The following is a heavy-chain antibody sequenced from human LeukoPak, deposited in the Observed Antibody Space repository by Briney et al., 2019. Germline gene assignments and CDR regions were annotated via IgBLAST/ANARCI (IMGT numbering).Heavy chain of an antibody. CDR2: ITGSGGST. V-gene: IGHV3-23*01. J-gene: IGHJ4*02. D-gene: IGHD2-2*01. CDR3: AKEGCSSTSCYAFDY. Sequence: GGSLRLSCAASGFTFSSYAMSWVRQAPGKGLEWVSAITGSGGSTYYADSVKGRFTISRDNSKNTLYLQMNSLRAEDTAVYYCAKEGCSSTSCYAFDYWGQGTLVTVSS. CDR1: GFTFSSYA.